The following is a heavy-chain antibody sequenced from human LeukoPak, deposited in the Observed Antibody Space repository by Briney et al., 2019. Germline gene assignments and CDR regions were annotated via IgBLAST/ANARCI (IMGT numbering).Heavy chain of an antibody. D-gene: IGHD6-19*01. J-gene: IGHJ4*02. V-gene: IGHV3-23*01. CDR1: GFTFSSYA. Sequence: GGSLRLSCAASGFTFSSYAMSWVRQAPGKGLEWVSAISGSGGSTYYADSVKGRFTISRDNAKNSLYLHMDSLRAEDTAVYYCARGAYSSGWAYFDHWGQGTLVTVSS. CDR2: ISGSGGST. CDR3: ARGAYSSGWAYFDH.